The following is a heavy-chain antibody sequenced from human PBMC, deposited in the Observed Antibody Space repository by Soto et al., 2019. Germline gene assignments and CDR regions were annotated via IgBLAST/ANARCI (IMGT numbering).Heavy chain of an antibody. J-gene: IGHJ4*02. CDR2: IYHSGST. CDR3: ASSMTTVTTFYY. V-gene: IGHV4-30-2*01. CDR1: GGSISSGGYS. D-gene: IGHD4-17*01. Sequence: QLQLQESGSGLVKPSQTLSLTCAVSGGSISSGGYSWSWIRQPPGKGLEWIGYIYHSGSTYYNPSLKSRVTISVDRSKNQFSLKLSSVTAAYTAVYYCASSMTTVTTFYYWGQGTLVSASS.